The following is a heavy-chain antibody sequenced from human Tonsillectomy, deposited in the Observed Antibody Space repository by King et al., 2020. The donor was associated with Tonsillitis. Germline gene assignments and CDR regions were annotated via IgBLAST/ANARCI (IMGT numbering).Heavy chain of an antibody. V-gene: IGHV1-46*01. CDR3: AKGDDHRVWPYYLYSLDL. D-gene: IGHD3-10*01. CDR1: GYTLSNHY. CDR2: INPSGGTT. Sequence: VQLVESGAEVKKPGASVKVSCKASGYTLSNHYIHWVRQAPGQGLEWMGIINPSGGTTKYAQRFQGRVTVTRETSTSTVYMELSSLRSEDTAVYYCAKGDDHRVWPYYLYSLDLWGQGPPVTVSS. J-gene: IGHJ4*02.